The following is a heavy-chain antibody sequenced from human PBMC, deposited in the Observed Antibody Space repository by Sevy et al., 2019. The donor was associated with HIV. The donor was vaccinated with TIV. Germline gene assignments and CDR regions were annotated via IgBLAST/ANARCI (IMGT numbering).Heavy chain of an antibody. V-gene: IGHV3-21*01. CDR1: EFAFNIHN. J-gene: IGHJ4*02. CDR2: ISTSSNDI. CDR3: ARTFSFSWYDY. D-gene: IGHD6-13*01. Sequence: GGSLRLSCVASEFAFNIHNMSWVRQAPGKGLEWVSSISTSSNDIYYAYSVEGRFTISRDNAKNSLYLQMNSLRAEDTAVYYCARTFSFSWYDYWGQGTLVTVSS.